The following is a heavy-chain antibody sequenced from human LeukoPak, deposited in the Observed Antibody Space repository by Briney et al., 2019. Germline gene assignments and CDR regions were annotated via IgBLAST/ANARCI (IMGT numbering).Heavy chain of an antibody. CDR1: GGSFSGYY. D-gene: IGHD2-15*01. J-gene: IGHJ6*03. V-gene: IGHV4-34*01. CDR2: INHSGST. Sequence: SETLSLTCAVYGGSFSGYYWSWIRQPPGKGLEWIGEINHSGSTNYNPSLKSRVTISVDTSKNQFSLKLSSVTAADTAVYYCARGYCSGGSCYSRTYYMDVWGKGTTVTVSS. CDR3: ARGYCSGGSCYSRTYYMDV.